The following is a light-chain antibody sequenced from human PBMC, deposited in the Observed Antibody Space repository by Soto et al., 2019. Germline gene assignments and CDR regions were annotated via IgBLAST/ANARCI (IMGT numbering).Light chain of an antibody. J-gene: IGKJ1*01. Sequence: EIVVTQSPATLSGSPGERVTLSCRASQFVSSRLAWYQQRPGQVPRLLIYDVSSLQSGVPSRFSGSGSETEFTLTISSLLPDDFATYYCQQYNRYWTFGQGTKVDI. CDR1: QFVSSR. CDR3: QQYNRYWT. V-gene: IGKV3D-15*01. CDR2: DVS.